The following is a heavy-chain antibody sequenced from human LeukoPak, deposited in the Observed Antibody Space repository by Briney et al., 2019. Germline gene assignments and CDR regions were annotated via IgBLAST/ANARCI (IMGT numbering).Heavy chain of an antibody. CDR3: AKGNPFYDY. J-gene: IGHJ4*02. CDR2: IFHSGNT. CDR1: GGSISSGGYY. D-gene: IGHD5/OR15-5a*01. Sequence: SETLSLTCLVSGGSISSGGYYWSWIRQHPGKGLEWLGHIFHSGNTYYNPSLRSRLTISADTSKTQVSLTVRSMTAADTAVYYCAKGNPFYDYWGQGTLVTVSS. V-gene: IGHV4-31*03.